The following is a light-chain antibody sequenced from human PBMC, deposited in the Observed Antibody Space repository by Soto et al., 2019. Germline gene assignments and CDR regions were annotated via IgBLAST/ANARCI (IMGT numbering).Light chain of an antibody. Sequence: QSVLTQPASVSGSPGQSITISCTGTSSDVGGYNYVSWYQQHPGKAPKLMIYEVNNRPSGVSNRFSGSKSGNTASLTISGLQAEDEADYYCSAYTSNTTLWVFGGGTKVTVL. CDR3: SAYTSNTTLWV. J-gene: IGLJ3*02. CDR1: SSDVGGYNY. CDR2: EVN. V-gene: IGLV2-14*01.